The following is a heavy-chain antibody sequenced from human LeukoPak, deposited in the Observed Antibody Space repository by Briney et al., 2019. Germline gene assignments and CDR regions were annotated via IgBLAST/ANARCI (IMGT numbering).Heavy chain of an antibody. V-gene: IGHV5-51*01. CDR1: GYSFTSYW. D-gene: IGHD3-22*01. CDR2: IYPGDSDT. Sequence: GESLKISCKGSGYSFTSYWIGWVRQMPGKGLEWMGIIYPGDSDTRYSPSFQGQVTISADKSISTAYLQRSSLKASDTAMYYCARGPRLEYYYDSSGYSPPFDYWGQGTLVTVSS. J-gene: IGHJ4*02. CDR3: ARGPRLEYYYDSSGYSPPFDY.